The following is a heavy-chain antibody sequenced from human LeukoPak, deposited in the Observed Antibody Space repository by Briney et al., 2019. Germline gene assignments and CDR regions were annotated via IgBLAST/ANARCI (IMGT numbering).Heavy chain of an antibody. J-gene: IGHJ4*02. D-gene: IGHD3-10*02. CDR3: ARLCWGNQLAGFDS. CDR1: GYTFTTYA. V-gene: IGHV1-3*01. CDR2: INAGNGNT. Sequence: ASVKVSCKASGYTFTTYAMHWVRQAPGQRLEWMGWINAGNGNTKYSQKFQGRVAIIRDTSASTAYMELSSLRAEDTAVYYCARLCWGNQLAGFDSWGQGTLVTVSS.